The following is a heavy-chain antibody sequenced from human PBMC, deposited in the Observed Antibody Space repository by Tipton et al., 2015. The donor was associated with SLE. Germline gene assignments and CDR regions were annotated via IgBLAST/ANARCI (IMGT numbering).Heavy chain of an antibody. Sequence: TLSLTCTVSGGSISSSSYYWGWIRQPPGKGLEWIGSIYYSGSTYYNPSLKSRVTISVDTPKNQFSLKLSSVTAADTAVYYCARAGGIAARSYYYYYYYMDVWGKGTTVTVSS. D-gene: IGHD6-6*01. CDR3: ARAGGIAARSYYYYYYYMDV. J-gene: IGHJ6*03. V-gene: IGHV4-39*07. CDR2: IYYSGST. CDR1: GGSISSSSYY.